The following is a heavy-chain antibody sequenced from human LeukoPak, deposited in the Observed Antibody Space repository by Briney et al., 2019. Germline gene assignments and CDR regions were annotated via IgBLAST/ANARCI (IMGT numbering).Heavy chain of an antibody. V-gene: IGHV4-59*01. Sequence: SETLSLTCTVSGGSISSYYWNWIRQPPGKGLEWIGYIYYSGSTNYNPSLKSRVTISVDTSKNQFSLKLSSVTAADTAVYYCARLTSSSSGSSFDFWGQGTLVTVSS. J-gene: IGHJ4*02. D-gene: IGHD6-13*01. CDR3: ARLTSSSSGSSFDF. CDR2: IYYSGST. CDR1: GGSISSYY.